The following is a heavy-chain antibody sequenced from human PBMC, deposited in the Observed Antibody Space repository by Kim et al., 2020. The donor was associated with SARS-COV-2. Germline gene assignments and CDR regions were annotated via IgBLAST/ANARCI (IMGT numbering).Heavy chain of an antibody. CDR2: T. J-gene: IGHJ4*02. V-gene: IGHV3-74*01. D-gene: IGHD6-13*01. CDR3: ARGAAGAYYLDY. Sequence: TNYADSVKGRFTTSRDNAKNTLYLQINRLRAEDTAVYYCARGAAGAYYLDYWGQGTLVTASS.